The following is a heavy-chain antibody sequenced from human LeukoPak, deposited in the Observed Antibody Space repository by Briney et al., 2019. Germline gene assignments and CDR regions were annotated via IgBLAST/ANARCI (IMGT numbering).Heavy chain of an antibody. D-gene: IGHD3-22*01. CDR2: IYHTGST. V-gene: IGHV4-4*02. Sequence: SGTLSLTCAVSGVSISSTNWWSWVRQPPEKGLEWIGEIYHTGSTDYNPSLKSRVTMSVDRSKNHLSLNLNSVTAADTAVYYCVYSSGYAFEYWGQGTLVIVSS. CDR3: VYSSGYAFEY. J-gene: IGHJ4*02. CDR1: GVSISSTNW.